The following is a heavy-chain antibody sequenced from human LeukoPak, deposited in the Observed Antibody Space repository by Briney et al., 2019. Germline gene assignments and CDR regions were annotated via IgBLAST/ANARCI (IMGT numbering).Heavy chain of an antibody. CDR1: AYGFTGYL. D-gene: IGHD3-3*01. CDR2: INANSGDT. J-gene: IGHJ6*02. CDR3: ARSGPYDFWSGYFPANYYYGMDV. Sequence: ASVKVSCKTSAYGFTGYLFHWIRQAPGQGLEWMGWINANSGDTNYAQQFQGRLTMTRDRSISTVYMELSRLRTDDTAVYYCARSGPYDFWSGYFPANYYYGMDVWGQGTTVTVSS. V-gene: IGHV1-2*02.